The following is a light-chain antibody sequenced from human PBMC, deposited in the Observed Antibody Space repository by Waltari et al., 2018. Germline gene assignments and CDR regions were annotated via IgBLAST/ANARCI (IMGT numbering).Light chain of an antibody. Sequence: QSALTQEASVSGTVGQKVTLSCIGNSNNIGSYTVGWYQQISHGAPKTVIFGDFLPSGCPDRFSASKSGTTAALTISGLQPEDEAAYYCSTWDYSLRAWVFGGGTILTVL. V-gene: IGLV1-44*01. CDR3: STWDYSLRAWV. CDR1: SNNIGSYT. J-gene: IGLJ3*02. CDR2: GDF.